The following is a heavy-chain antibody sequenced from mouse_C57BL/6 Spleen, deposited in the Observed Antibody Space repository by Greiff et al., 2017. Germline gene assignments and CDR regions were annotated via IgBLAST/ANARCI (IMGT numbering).Heavy chain of an antibody. V-gene: IGHV1-64*01. D-gene: IGHD2-4*01. CDR2: IHPNSGST. J-gene: IGHJ1*03. Sequence: VQLQQPGAELVKPGASVKLSCKASGYTFTSYAMHWVQQRPGQGLEWIGMIHPNSGSTNYTETFKSKATLTVDKSSSTVYMQRSRLTSEYSAVYYCARDDYDEYFDVWGTGTTVTVSS. CDR1: GYTFTSYA. CDR3: ARDDYDEYFDV.